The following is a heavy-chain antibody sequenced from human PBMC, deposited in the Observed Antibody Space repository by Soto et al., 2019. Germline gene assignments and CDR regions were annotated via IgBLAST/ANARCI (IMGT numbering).Heavy chain of an antibody. CDR3: ARRGRSEWGAFDI. CDR2: ISGSGDRT. Sequence: EAQLLESGGGLVQPGGTQRLSCVASGFTFMNHAMAWVRQGPGKGLEWVSCISGSGDRTFDANSVKGRFTISRDNSKNTWYLQMNSLRDDDTAVYYCARRGRSEWGAFDIWGQGTKVTVSS. CDR1: GFTFMNHA. J-gene: IGHJ3*02. D-gene: IGHD3-3*01. V-gene: IGHV3-23*01.